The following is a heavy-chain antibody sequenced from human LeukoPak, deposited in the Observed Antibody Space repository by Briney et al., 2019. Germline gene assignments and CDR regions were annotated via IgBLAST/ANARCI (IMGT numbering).Heavy chain of an antibody. J-gene: IGHJ4*02. CDR3: ARVYCSGGSCYPYSCGWGGYYFDY. CDR1: GGSISSYY. Sequence: PSETLSLTCTVSGGSISSYYWSWIRQAPGKGLEWIGYIYYSGSTNYHPSLQSRVTISVDTSKNQFSLKLSSVTAADTAVYYCARVYCSGGSCYPYSCGWGGYYFDYWRQGTLVTVSS. D-gene: IGHD2-15*01. V-gene: IGHV4-59*01. CDR2: IYYSGST.